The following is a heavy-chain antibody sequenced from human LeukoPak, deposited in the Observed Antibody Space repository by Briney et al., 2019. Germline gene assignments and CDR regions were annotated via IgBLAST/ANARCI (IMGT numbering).Heavy chain of an antibody. J-gene: IGHJ4*02. CDR1: GGTFSSYA. Sequence: SVKVSCKASGGTFSSYAISWVRQAPGEGLEWMGGIIPIFGTANYAQKFQGRVTITADKSTSTAYMELSSLRSEDTAVYYCARATGVWFGELLPIDYWGQGTLVTVSS. CDR2: IIPIFGTA. V-gene: IGHV1-69*06. D-gene: IGHD3-10*01. CDR3: ARATGVWFGELLPIDY.